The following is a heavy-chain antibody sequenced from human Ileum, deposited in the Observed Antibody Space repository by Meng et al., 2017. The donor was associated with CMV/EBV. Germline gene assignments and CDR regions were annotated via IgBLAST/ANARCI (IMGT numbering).Heavy chain of an antibody. CDR3: ARGVAGGPFDY. D-gene: IGHD2-15*01. CDR2: INHSGST. J-gene: IGHJ4*02. Sequence: VQRRPGGAGRFKPSGTLSPTWAVHGGSFSGYYWSWNRQPPGKGLEWIGEINHSGSTNYNPSLKSRVTISVDTSKNQFFLKLSSVTAADTAVYYCARGVAGGPFDYWGQGTLVTVSS. CDR1: GGSFSGYY. V-gene: IGHV4-34*01.